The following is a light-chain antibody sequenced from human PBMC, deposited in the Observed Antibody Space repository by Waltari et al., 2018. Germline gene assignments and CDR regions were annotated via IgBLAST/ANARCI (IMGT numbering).Light chain of an antibody. Sequence: QSALTQPPSASGSPGQSVTISCTGTSSDVGGYDHVSGYQQHPGKAPNRLIYEVTKRPSGVPDRLSGSQSGDTASLTVSGLQAEDEADYYCCSYAGTNNLGVFGGGTKLTVL. V-gene: IGLV2-8*01. CDR1: SSDVGGYDH. J-gene: IGLJ3*02. CDR3: CSYAGTNNLGV. CDR2: EVT.